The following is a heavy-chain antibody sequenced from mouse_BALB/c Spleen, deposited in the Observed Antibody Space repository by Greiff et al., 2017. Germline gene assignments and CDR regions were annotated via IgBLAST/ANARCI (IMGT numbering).Heavy chain of an antibody. D-gene: IGHD2-1*01. CDR1: GYTFTSYW. CDR3: ARRYGNYEYWFAY. V-gene: IGHV1-7*01. Sequence: LQQSGAELAKPGASVKMSCKASGYTFTSYWMHWVKQRPGQGLEWIGYINPSTGYTEYNQKFKDKATLTADKSSSTAYMQLSSLTSEDSAVYYCARRYGNYEYWFAYWGQGTLVTVSA. CDR2: INPSTGYT. J-gene: IGHJ3*01.